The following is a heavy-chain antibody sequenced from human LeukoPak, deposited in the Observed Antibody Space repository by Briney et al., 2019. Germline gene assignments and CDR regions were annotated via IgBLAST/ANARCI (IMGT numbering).Heavy chain of an antibody. CDR1: GFTFSSYA. J-gene: IGHJ4*02. Sequence: PGGSLRLSCAASGFTFSSYAMHWVRQAPGKGLEWVAVISYDGSNKYYADSVKGRFTISRDNSKSTLYLQMNSLRAEDTAVYYCARGRIQLWIQVDWGQGTLVTVSS. CDR3: ARGRIQLWIQVD. D-gene: IGHD5-18*01. CDR2: ISYDGSNK. V-gene: IGHV3-30-3*01.